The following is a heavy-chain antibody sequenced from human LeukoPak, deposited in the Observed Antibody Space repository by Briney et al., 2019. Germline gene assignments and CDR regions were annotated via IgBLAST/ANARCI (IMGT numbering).Heavy chain of an antibody. CDR2: INHSGST. CDR1: GGSFSGYY. D-gene: IGHD2-2*01. Sequence: SETLSLTCAVYGGSFSGYYWSWIRQPPGKGLEWIGEINHSGSTNYNPSLKSRVTISVDTSKNQFSLKLSSVTAADTAVYHCARGGVGCSSTSCYRYYFDYWGQGTLVTVSS. J-gene: IGHJ4*02. CDR3: ARGGVGCSSTSCYRYYFDY. V-gene: IGHV4-34*01.